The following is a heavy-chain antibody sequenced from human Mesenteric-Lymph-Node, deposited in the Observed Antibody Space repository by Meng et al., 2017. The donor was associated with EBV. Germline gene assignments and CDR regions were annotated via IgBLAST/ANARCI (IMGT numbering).Heavy chain of an antibody. J-gene: IGHJ4*02. CDR1: GGSVSSGGYY. CDR2: IYYSGRT. D-gene: IGHD4-23*01. CDR3: ARAMRSGGNTFDY. V-gene: IGHV4-61*08. Sequence: QVQLQESGPGLVKPSETLSPTCTVSGGSVSSGGYYWSWIRQPPEKGLEWIANIYYSGRTDYNPSLKSRLTISVDTSKNQFSLKLSSVTAADTAVYYCARAMRSGGNTFDYWGQGTLVTVSS.